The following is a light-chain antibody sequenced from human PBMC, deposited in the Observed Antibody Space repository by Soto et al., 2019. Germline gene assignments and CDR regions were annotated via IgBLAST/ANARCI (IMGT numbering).Light chain of an antibody. CDR3: QQYITSPPT. CDR1: PSIHRD. CDR2: GAF. Sequence: EIGMTESPATGYGAPGERGTLSCSAFPSIHRDFAWYLPIPGQAPRLLMYGAFTRATGIPARFSCLGSGTVFPLPLFRLLSQDFAFSYCQQYITSPPTFGLGAKV. V-gene: IGKV3-15*01. J-gene: IGKJ1*01.